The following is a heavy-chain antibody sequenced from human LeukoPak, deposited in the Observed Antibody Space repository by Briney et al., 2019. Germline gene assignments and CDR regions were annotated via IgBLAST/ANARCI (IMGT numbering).Heavy chain of an antibody. J-gene: IGHJ4*02. CDR3: AKDATYYDYVWGSYRLYFDY. D-gene: IGHD3-16*02. CDR2: ISGSGGST. CDR1: GFTLSSYA. V-gene: IGHV3-23*01. Sequence: PGGPLRLSCAASGFTLSSYAMSWVRQAPGKGLEWVSAISGSGGSTYYADSVKGRFTISRDNSKITLYLQMNSLRAEHTAVYYCAKDATYYDYVWGSYRLYFDYWGQGTLVTVSS.